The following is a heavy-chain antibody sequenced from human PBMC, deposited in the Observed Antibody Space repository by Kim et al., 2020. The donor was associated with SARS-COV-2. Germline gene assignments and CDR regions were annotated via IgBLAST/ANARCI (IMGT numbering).Heavy chain of an antibody. D-gene: IGHD1-26*01. Sequence: YADSVKGRFTISRDNSKNTLYLQMNSLRAEDTAVYYCASGLALRATTLDYWGQGTLVTVSS. J-gene: IGHJ4*02. CDR3: ASGLALRATTLDY. V-gene: IGHV3-53*01.